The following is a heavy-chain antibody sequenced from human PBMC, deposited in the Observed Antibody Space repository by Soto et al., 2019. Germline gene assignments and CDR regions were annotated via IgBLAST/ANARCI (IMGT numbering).Heavy chain of an antibody. D-gene: IGHD3-3*01. V-gene: IGHV5-51*01. CDR1: GYIFSRNW. CDR2: IYPGDSDT. CDR3: ATLSYYDSWSGFHY. J-gene: IGHJ4*02. Sequence: GESLKISCKGSGYIFSRNWIGWVRQMPGKGLEWMGIIYPGDSDTKYSPSFQGQVTISVDKSISTAYLQWSSLKASDTAMYYCATLSYYDSWSGFHYWGQGTPVTV.